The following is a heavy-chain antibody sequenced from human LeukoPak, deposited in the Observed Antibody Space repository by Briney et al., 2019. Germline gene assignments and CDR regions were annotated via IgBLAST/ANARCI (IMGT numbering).Heavy chain of an antibody. CDR1: GFTFSSYS. Sequence: GGSLRLSCAASGFTFSSYSMNWVRQAPGKGLEWVSSISGSSSYIYYADSVKGRFTISRHNAKNSLYLQMNSLRPEDTAVYYCATGFFYYYYMDVWGKGTTVTISS. D-gene: IGHD1-14*01. V-gene: IGHV3-21*01. CDR3: ATGFFYYYYMDV. CDR2: ISGSSSYI. J-gene: IGHJ6*03.